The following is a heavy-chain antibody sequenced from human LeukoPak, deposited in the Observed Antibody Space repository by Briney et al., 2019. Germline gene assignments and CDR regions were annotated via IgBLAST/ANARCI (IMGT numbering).Heavy chain of an antibody. Sequence: GGSLRLSCAASGFTFSSYGMHWVRQAPGKGLEWAAFIRYDGSNKYYADSVKGRFTISRDNSKNTLYLQMNSLRAEDTAVFYCARAMIVVSNQFDYWGQGTLVTVAS. V-gene: IGHV3-30*02. D-gene: IGHD3-22*01. J-gene: IGHJ4*02. CDR2: IRYDGSNK. CDR1: GFTFSSYG. CDR3: ARAMIVVSNQFDY.